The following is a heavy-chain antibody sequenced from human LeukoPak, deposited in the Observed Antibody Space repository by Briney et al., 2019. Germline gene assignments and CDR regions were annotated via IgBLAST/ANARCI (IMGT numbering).Heavy chain of an antibody. J-gene: IGHJ6*02. CDR1: GYTFASYD. D-gene: IGHD3-10*01. CDR3: AREWFGDLLNGMDV. CDR2: MNPNSGNT. V-gene: IGHV1-8*01. Sequence: ASVKVCCKASGYTFASYDINWVRQATGQGLEWMGWMNPNSGNTGYVQKFQGRVTMTRTTSISTAYMELSSLGSEDTAVYYCAREWFGDLLNGMDVWGQGTTVTVSS.